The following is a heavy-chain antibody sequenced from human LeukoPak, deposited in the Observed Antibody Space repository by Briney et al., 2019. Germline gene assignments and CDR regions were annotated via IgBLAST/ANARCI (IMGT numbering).Heavy chain of an antibody. CDR1: GYTFTGYY. CDR2: INPNSGGT. D-gene: IGHD3-10*01. Sequence: ASVKVSCKASGYTFTGYYMHWVRQAPGQGLEWMGWINPNSGGTNYAQKFQGRVTMTRDTSISTAYMELSRLRSDGTAVYYCARVVMNYYGSGSYYPPLGYYYYYMDVWGKGTTVTISS. CDR3: ARVVMNYYGSGSYYPPLGYYYYYMDV. J-gene: IGHJ6*03. V-gene: IGHV1-2*02.